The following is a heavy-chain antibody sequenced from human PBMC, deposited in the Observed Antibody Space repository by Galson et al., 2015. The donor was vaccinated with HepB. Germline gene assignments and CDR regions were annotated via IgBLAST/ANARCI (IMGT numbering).Heavy chain of an antibody. Sequence: PALVKPTQTLTLTCTSSGFSLSTSGMCVNWIRQPPGKALEWLARIDWDDDKYYNPSLKTRLTISKDTSKNQVVLTMTNMDPVDTGTYYCARIYTTSCKGDYWGQGTLVTVSS. CDR1: GFSLSTSGMC. J-gene: IGHJ4*02. V-gene: IGHV2-70*11. CDR3: ARIYTTSCKGDY. CDR2: IDWDDDK. D-gene: IGHD2-2*01.